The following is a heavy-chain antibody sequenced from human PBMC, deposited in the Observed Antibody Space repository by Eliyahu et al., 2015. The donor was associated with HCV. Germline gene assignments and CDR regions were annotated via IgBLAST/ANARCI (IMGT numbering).Heavy chain of an antibody. CDR2: IRSKTYGGTR. V-gene: IGHV3-49*04. D-gene: IGHD3-10*01. J-gene: IGHJ4*02. Sequence: EVQLVESGGGLVQPGRSLRLSCTAAGFTFGDFAMSWVRQAPGKGLEWVSLIRSKTYGGTREDAASVKGRFTIFRDDSKSIAYLQMNNLKTEDTAVYYCSRGSTVVGAKYYFDYWGQGTQVTVSS. CDR3: SRGSTVVGAKYYFDY. CDR1: GFTFGDFA.